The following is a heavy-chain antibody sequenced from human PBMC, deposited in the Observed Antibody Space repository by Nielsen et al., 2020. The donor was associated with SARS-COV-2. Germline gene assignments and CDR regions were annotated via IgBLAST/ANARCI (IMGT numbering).Heavy chain of an antibody. D-gene: IGHD5-18*01. J-gene: IGHJ4*02. CDR3: ARGGYTAGFDY. Sequence: SLKISCAASGFTFDDYAMHWVRQAPGKGLEWVSGISWNSGSIGYADSVKGRFTISRDNAKNTLFLQMNSLRDEDTAVYHCARGGYTAGFDYWGQGTLVTVSS. V-gene: IGHV3-9*01. CDR2: ISWNSGSI. CDR1: GFTFDDYA.